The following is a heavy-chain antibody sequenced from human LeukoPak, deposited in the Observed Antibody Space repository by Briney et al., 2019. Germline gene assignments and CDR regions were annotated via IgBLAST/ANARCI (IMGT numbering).Heavy chain of an antibody. D-gene: IGHD1-26*01. Sequence: GGSLRLSCAASGFTFSDYYMSWIRQAPEKGLEWVSYISSSGSTIYYADSVKGRFTISRDNAKNSLYLQMNSLRAEDTAVYYCARDSSGSYPRSGFFDYWGQGTLVTVSS. CDR1: GFTFSDYY. CDR2: ISSSGSTI. J-gene: IGHJ4*02. V-gene: IGHV3-11*04. CDR3: ARDSSGSYPRSGFFDY.